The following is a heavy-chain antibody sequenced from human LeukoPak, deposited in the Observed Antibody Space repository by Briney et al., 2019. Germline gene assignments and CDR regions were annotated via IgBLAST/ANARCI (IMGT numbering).Heavy chain of an antibody. CDR1: GFTFDDYA. V-gene: IGHV3-9*01. CDR3: AKDIGSTVAGTDY. J-gene: IGHJ4*02. Sequence: PGGSPRLSCAASGFTFDDYAMHWARQAPGKGLEWVSGISWNSGSIGYADSVKGRFTISRDNAKNSLYLQMNSLRAEDTALYYCAKDIGSTVAGTDYWGQGTLVTVSS. CDR2: ISWNSGSI. D-gene: IGHD6-19*01.